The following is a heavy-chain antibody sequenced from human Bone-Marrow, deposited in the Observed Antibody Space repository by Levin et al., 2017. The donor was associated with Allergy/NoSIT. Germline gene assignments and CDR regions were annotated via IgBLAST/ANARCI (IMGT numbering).Heavy chain of an antibody. CDR3: TRHSGFDCSSTSCLDV. Sequence: GESLKISCAASGFTFSGSAMHWVRQASGKGLEWVGRIRSKANSYATAYAASVKGRFTISRDDSKNTAYLQMNSLKTEDTAVYYCTRHSGFDCSSTSCLDVWGKGTTVTVSS. CDR2: IRSKANSYAT. D-gene: IGHD2-2*01. CDR1: GFTFSGSA. V-gene: IGHV3-73*01. J-gene: IGHJ6*04.